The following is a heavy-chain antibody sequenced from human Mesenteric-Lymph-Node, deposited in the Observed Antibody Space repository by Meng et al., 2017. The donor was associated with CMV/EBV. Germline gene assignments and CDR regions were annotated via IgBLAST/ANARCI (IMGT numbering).Heavy chain of an antibody. CDR2: IYYSGST. V-gene: IGHV4-38-2*02. CDR3: ASEKVVPAAITVGSYYYYYYGMDV. J-gene: IGHJ6*02. D-gene: IGHD2-2*02. CDR1: GYSISSGYY. Sequence: SETLSLTCTVSGYSISSGYYWGWIRQPPGKGLEWIGSIYYSGSTYYNPSLKSRVTISVDTSKNQFSLKLSSVTAADTAVYYCASEKVVPAAITVGSYYYYYYGMDVWGQGTTVTVSS.